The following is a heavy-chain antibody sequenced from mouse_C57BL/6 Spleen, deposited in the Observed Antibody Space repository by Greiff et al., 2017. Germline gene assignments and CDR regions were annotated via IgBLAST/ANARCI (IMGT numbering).Heavy chain of an antibody. CDR1: GYTFTDYE. V-gene: IGHV1-15*01. CDR3: TRPGGYFDV. J-gene: IGHJ1*03. Sequence: QVQLKESGAELVRPGASVTLSCKASGYTFTDYEMHWVKQTPVHGLEWIGAIDPETGGTAYNQKFKGKAILTADKSSSTAYMELRSLTSEDSAVYYCTRPGGYFDVWGTGTTVTVSS. CDR2: IDPETGGT.